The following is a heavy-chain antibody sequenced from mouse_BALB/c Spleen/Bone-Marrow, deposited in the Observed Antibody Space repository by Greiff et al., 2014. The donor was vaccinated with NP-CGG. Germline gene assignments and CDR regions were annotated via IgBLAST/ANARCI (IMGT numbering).Heavy chain of an antibody. CDR1: GYTFSNYW. V-gene: IGHV1-9*01. CDR3: ARGNPFDF. Sequence: VKFQESGGELMKPGASVKISCKATGYTFSNYWIQWVKQRPGHGPEWIGEILPGSDNTNYNEKFKGKATFTADTSSNTAYMQLSSLTSEDSAVYYCARGNPFDFWGQGTTLTVSS. J-gene: IGHJ2*01. CDR2: ILPGSDNT.